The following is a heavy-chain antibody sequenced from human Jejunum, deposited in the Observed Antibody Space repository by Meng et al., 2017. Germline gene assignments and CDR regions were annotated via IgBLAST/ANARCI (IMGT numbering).Heavy chain of an antibody. CDR3: ARGWGLLHS. D-gene: IGHD1-26*01. CDR1: GGSISSDS. Sequence: QVELQESGPGLVKPSETLSLTCTISGGSISSDSWSWIRQTPGKGLKWIGYRHVTGTTSYNPSLKSRLLISVDTSKNHFFLNVTSVTAADTAIYYCARGWGLLHSWGQGTLVTVSS. J-gene: IGHJ4*02. CDR2: RHVTGTT. V-gene: IGHV4-59*01.